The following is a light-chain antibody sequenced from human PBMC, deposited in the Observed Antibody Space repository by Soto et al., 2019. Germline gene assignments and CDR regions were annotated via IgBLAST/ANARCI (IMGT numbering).Light chain of an antibody. Sequence: DIQLTQSPSFLSASVGDRVTITCRASQGISSYLAWYQQKPGKAPKLLIYAVSTLQSGVPSRFSGSGSGTESPLTICSLQPEDFATYDCQQIHTSPPTCGGATKVEIK. CDR3: QQIHTSPPT. V-gene: IGKV1-9*01. J-gene: IGKJ4*01. CDR1: QGISSY. CDR2: AVS.